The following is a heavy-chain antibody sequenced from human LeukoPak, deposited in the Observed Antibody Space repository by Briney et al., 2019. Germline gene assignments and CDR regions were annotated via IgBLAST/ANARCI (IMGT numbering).Heavy chain of an antibody. CDR3: ARARKRGGYNFRYDASDI. CDR2: IYPGDSDT. CDR1: GYSFTSYW. Sequence: GESLKISCKGSGYSFTSYWIGWVRQMPGKGLEWMGIIYPGDSDTRYSPSFQGQVTISADKSISTAYLQWSSLKASNTAMYYCARARKRGGYNFRYDASDIWGQGTMVTVSS. D-gene: IGHD5-24*01. J-gene: IGHJ3*02. V-gene: IGHV5-51*01.